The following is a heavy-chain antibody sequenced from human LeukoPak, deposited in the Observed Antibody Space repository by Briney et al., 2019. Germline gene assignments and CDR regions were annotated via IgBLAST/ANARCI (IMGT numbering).Heavy chain of an antibody. Sequence: SETLSLTCTVSGGSISSGNYYWSWIRQRAGEGLEWIGRIYTSGSTDYNPSLKSRVTASIDTSKNQFSLNLSSVTAADTAVYFCARDAQSGVIIIWGQGTLVTVSS. V-gene: IGHV4-61*02. J-gene: IGHJ1*01. CDR1: GGSISSGNYY. CDR3: ARDAQSGVIII. D-gene: IGHD3-3*01. CDR2: IYTSGST.